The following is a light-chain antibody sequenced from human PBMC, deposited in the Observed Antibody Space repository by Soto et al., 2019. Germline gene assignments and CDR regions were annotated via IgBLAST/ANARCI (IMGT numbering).Light chain of an antibody. CDR1: QSLSSSS. J-gene: IGKJ3*01. CDR3: QQRSNWPLT. Sequence: EIVFTQSPGTLSMSPGERATLSCRASQSLSSSSLAWYQQKPGQAPRLLISGASSRATGIPARFSGSGSGTDFTLIISSLEPEDFAVYYCQQRSNWPLTFGPGTKVDIK. CDR2: GAS. V-gene: IGKV3D-20*02.